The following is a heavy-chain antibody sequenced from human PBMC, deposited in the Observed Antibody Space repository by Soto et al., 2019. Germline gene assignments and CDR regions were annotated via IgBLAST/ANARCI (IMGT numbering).Heavy chain of an antibody. J-gene: IGHJ4*02. Sequence: PGGSLRLSCSASGFTFSSYSRNWVRQAPGKGLEWVSSISSSSSYIYYADSVKGRFTISRDNAKNSLYLQMNSLRAEDTAVYYCARDLGAAPFDYWGQGTLVTVSS. CDR1: GFTFSSYS. V-gene: IGHV3-21*01. D-gene: IGHD1-26*01. CDR2: ISSSSSYI. CDR3: ARDLGAAPFDY.